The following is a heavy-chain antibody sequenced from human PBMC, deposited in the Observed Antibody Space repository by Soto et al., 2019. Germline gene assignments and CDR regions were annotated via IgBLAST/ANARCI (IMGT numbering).Heavy chain of an antibody. CDR3: AKDPNGDYVGAFDS. CDR1: GNTFTIYA. J-gene: IGHJ4*02. CDR2: ISASGAVT. V-gene: IGHV3-23*01. Sequence: EVQLLESGGGLVQPGGSLRLSCAASGNTFTIYAMTWVRQAPGKGLGWVSSISASGAVTYYTDSVKGRLTVSRDNSKNTLYLQMNSLRADDTALYYCAKDPNGDYVGAFDSWGQGTLVTVSS. D-gene: IGHD4-17*01.